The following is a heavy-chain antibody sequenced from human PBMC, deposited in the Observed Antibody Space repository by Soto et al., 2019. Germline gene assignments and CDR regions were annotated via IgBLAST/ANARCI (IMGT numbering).Heavy chain of an antibody. V-gene: IGHV4-59*01. D-gene: IGHD5-18*01. J-gene: IGHJ4*02. CDR3: ARDHPHSYGVYYFDY. Sequence: SETLSLTCTVSGGSIRYYYWSWIRQPPGKGLEWIGYIYFSGSTNYNPSLKSRVTISIDTSKNQVSLKVNSVTAADTAVYYCARDHPHSYGVYYFDYWGQGTLVTVSS. CDR2: IYFSGST. CDR1: GGSIRYYY.